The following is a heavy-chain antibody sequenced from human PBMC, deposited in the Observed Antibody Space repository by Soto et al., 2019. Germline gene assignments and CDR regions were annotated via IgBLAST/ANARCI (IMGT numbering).Heavy chain of an antibody. CDR1: GGSISSGNYY. D-gene: IGHD3-3*01. V-gene: IGHV4-30-4*01. CDR3: ATFGNPATELYYFDY. CDR2: ISYSGST. J-gene: IGHJ4*02. Sequence: SETLSLTWTVSGGSISSGNYYWSWIRHPPGKGLEWIGFISYSGSTYPNASLKSRVTISVDTSKTQFSLNLSFVTAATTAVYYCATFGNPATELYYFDYWGQGTLVTVSS.